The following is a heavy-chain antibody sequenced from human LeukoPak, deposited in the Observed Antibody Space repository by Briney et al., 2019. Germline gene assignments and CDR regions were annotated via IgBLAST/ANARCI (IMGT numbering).Heavy chain of an antibody. CDR3: ARERRGLSQYYYDSSGYDIDY. CDR2: IIPIFGTA. CDR1: GGTFGSYA. D-gene: IGHD3-22*01. Sequence: SVKVSCKASGGTFGSYAISWVRQAPGQGLEWMGRIIPIFGTANYAQKFQGRVTITTDESTSTAYMELSSLRSEDTAVYYCARERRGLSQYYYDSSGYDIDYWGQGTLVTVSS. J-gene: IGHJ4*02. V-gene: IGHV1-69*05.